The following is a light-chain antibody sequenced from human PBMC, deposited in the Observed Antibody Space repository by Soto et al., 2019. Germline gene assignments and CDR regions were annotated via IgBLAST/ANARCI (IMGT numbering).Light chain of an antibody. CDR3: QPYYSYPWT. Sequence: DIQMTQSPSTLSGSVGDRVTITCRASQTISSWLAWYQQKPGKAPKLLIYKASTLKSGVPSRFSGSGSGTDFPLTLSCLQSEDFATYYCQPYYSYPWTFGQGTKVDIK. CDR1: QTISSW. V-gene: IGKV1-5*03. CDR2: KAS. J-gene: IGKJ1*01.